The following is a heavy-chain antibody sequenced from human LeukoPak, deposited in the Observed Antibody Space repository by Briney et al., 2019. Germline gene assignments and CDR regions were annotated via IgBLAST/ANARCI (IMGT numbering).Heavy chain of an antibody. CDR2: ITGSGDTT. J-gene: IGHJ4*02. Sequence: TGGPLRLSCEAPGFTFGKFVLTWVRQAPGKGLEWVSGITGSGDTTYYGDSVKGRFTISRDNSRNTLYLQMSSLRAEDTAVYYCTKRDSRAYYDDYWGQGTLVTVSS. CDR1: GFTFGKFV. CDR3: TKRDSRAYYDDY. D-gene: IGHD3-22*01. V-gene: IGHV3-23*01.